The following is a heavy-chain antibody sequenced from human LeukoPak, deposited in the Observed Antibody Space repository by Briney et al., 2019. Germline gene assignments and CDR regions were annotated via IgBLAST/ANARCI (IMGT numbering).Heavy chain of an antibody. CDR1: GFTFSGSA. CDR3: ARMGEAWAFDI. V-gene: IGHV3-23*01. Sequence: GGSLRLSCAASGFTFSGSAMSWVRQAPGEGLEWVSLISYSGANSYYTDSVRGRFTISRDNSKDTLFLQMNSLRAEDTAIYYCARMGEAWAFDIWGQGTLVTVSS. J-gene: IGHJ3*02. CDR2: ISYSGANS. D-gene: IGHD1-26*01.